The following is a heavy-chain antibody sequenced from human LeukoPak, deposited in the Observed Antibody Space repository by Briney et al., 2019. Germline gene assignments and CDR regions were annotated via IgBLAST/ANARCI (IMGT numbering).Heavy chain of an antibody. CDR1: GYTFTGYY. D-gene: IGHD3-3*01. CDR2: INLNSGGT. CDR3: ARVRFLEWFFDAFDI. J-gene: IGHJ3*02. Sequence: ASVKVSCKASGYTFTGYYMHWVRQAPGQGLEWMGWINLNSGGTNYAQKFQGRVTMTRDTSISTAYMELSRLRSDDTAVYYCARVRFLEWFFDAFDIWGQGTMVTVSS. V-gene: IGHV1-2*02.